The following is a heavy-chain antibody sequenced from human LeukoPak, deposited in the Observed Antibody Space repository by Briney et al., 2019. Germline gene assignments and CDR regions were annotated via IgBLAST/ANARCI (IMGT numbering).Heavy chain of an antibody. CDR2: ISPSSGGT. CDR1: GYTFTDYY. D-gene: IGHD1-26*01. J-gene: IGHJ2*01. Sequence: GASVKVSCKASGYTFTDYYMHWVRQAPGQGLEWMGWISPSSGGTNYAQKFQGRVTMTRDTSTGTAYMELSRLRSDDTAVYYCARVGGSQHDWYFDLWGRGTLVTVSS. V-gene: IGHV1-2*02. CDR3: ARVGGSQHDWYFDL.